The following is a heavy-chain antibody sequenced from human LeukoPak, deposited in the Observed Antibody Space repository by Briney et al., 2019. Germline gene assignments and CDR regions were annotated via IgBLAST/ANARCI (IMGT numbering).Heavy chain of an antibody. CDR3: ATELATPF. CDR2: IHSDGPTT. V-gene: IGHV3-74*01. J-gene: IGHJ4*02. CDR1: GFIFSGNW. D-gene: IGHD1-1*01. Sequence: GGSLRLSCAASGFIFSGNWVHWVRQAPGKGRVWVSGIHSDGPTTRYADSVEGRFTISRDNPEKTVYLQMTSLRAEDTAIYYCATELATPFWGQGTLVTVSS.